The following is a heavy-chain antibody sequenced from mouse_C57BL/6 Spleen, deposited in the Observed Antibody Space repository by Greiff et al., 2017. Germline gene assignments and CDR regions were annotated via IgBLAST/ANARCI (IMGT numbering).Heavy chain of an antibody. CDR3: AMGPPFYRNFFGY. CDR1: GFTFSDYG. Sequence: DVMLVESGGGLVKPGGSLKLSCAASGFTFSDYGMHWVRQAPEQGLEWVAYISSGSSTIYYADTVKGRFTISRDNAKNTLFLQMTSLRSEDTAMYYCAMGPPFYRNFFGYWGQGTTLTVSS. CDR2: ISSGSSTI. V-gene: IGHV5-17*01. D-gene: IGHD2-3*01. J-gene: IGHJ2*01.